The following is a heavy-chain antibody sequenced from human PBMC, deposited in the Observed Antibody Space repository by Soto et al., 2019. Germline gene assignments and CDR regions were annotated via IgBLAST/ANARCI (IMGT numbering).Heavy chain of an antibody. Sequence: SSETLSLTCAVYGGSFSGYYWSWIRQPPGKGLEWIGEINHSGSTNYNPSLKSRVTISVDTSKNQFSLKLSSVTAADAAVYYCARWTTAASPSEAVNWFDPWGQGTLVTVSS. V-gene: IGHV4-34*01. D-gene: IGHD4-4*01. CDR3: ARWTTAASPSEAVNWFDP. CDR1: GGSFSGYY. CDR2: INHSGST. J-gene: IGHJ5*02.